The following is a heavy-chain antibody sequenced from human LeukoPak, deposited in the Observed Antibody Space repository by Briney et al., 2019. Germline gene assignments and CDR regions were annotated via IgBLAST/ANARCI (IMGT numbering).Heavy chain of an antibody. Sequence: SETLSLTCTVSGGSISSYYWSWIRQPPGKGLEGIGYIYYSGSTNYNPSLKSRVTISVDTSKNQFSLKLSSVTAADTAVYYCARGPPVDYYYYGMDVWGQGTTVTVSS. CDR2: IYYSGST. D-gene: IGHD4-23*01. V-gene: IGHV4-59*01. CDR3: ARGPPVDYYYYGMDV. CDR1: GGSISSYY. J-gene: IGHJ6*02.